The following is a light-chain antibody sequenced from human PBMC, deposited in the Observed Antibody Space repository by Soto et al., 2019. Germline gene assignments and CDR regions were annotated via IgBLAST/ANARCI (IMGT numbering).Light chain of an antibody. CDR2: GAS. V-gene: IGKV3-15*01. CDR3: QQYYNWPPMYT. Sequence: EMVMTQSPATLSVSPGERATLSCRASQSVSTNLAGYQHKPGQPPRLLFYGASTRATGIPARFSGSASGTEFTLTIGSLQSEDFAVYYCQQYYNWPPMYTFGQGTKLEIK. CDR1: QSVSTN. J-gene: IGKJ2*01.